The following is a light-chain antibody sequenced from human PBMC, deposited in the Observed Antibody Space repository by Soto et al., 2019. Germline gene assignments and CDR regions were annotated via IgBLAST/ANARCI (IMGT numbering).Light chain of an antibody. CDR1: QSVGSY. J-gene: IGKJ2*01. CDR2: DAS. CDR3: QQRANWPV. Sequence: EIVVTQSPATQSLSPGERATLSCRVSQSVGSYLAWYQQRPGQAPRLLIYDASNRATGIPARFSGSGSGTDFTLTISSLEPEDFAVYYCQQRANWPVFGQGTKLEIK. V-gene: IGKV3-11*01.